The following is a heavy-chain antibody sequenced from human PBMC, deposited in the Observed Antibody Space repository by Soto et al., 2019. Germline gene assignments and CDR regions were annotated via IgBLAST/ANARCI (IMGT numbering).Heavy chain of an antibody. CDR3: ATHRGRSPPNWGPAPGWFDP. CDR1: GGTFSSYS. Sequence: SVKVSCKTSGGTFSSYSISWVRQAPGQGLEWMGGIIPIFGTANYAQKFQGRVTITADESTSTAYMELSSLRSEDTAVYYCATHRGRSPPNWGPAPGWFDPWGQGTLVNVSS. CDR2: IIPIFGTA. J-gene: IGHJ5*02. V-gene: IGHV1-69*13. D-gene: IGHD7-27*01.